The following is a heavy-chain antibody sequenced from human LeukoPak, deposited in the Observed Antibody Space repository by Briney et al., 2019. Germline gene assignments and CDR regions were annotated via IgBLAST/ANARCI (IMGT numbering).Heavy chain of an antibody. V-gene: IGHV3-23*01. CDR3: AKSYASSWYSFGY. CDR2: ISSSSGGT. J-gene: IGHJ4*02. D-gene: IGHD6-13*01. CDR1: GFTFSSYA. Sequence: GGSLRLSCAASGFTFSSYAMSWVRQAPGKGLEWLSTISSSSGGTYYADSVKGRFTISRDNSKYTLYLQMNSLRAEDTAVYYCAKSYASSWYSFGYWGQGTLVTVSS.